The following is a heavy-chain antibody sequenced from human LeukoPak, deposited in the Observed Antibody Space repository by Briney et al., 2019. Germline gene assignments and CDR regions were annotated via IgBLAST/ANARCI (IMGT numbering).Heavy chain of an antibody. CDR2: ISYDGSNK. V-gene: IGHV3-30-3*01. Sequence: PGGSLRLSCAASGFTFSSYAMHWVRQAPGKGLEWVAVISYDGSNKYYADSVKGRFTISRDNSKNTLYLQMNSLRAEDTAVYYCARDTVFGVIIGPRMDVWGQGTTVTVSS. J-gene: IGHJ6*02. D-gene: IGHD3-3*01. CDR1: GFTFSSYA. CDR3: ARDTVFGVIIGPRMDV.